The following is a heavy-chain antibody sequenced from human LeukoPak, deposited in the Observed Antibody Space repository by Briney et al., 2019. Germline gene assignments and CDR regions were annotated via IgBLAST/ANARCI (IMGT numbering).Heavy chain of an antibody. J-gene: IGHJ5*02. V-gene: IGHV1-18*01. CDR2: ISAYNNNT. CDR1: GYTFTSYG. CDR3: ARDDRTGSWSWFDP. Sequence: PVASVKVSCKASGYTFTSYGISWLRQAPGQGLEWMGWISAYNNNTNYAHNFRGRVTMTTDTSTSTAYMELRSLRSDDTAVYYCARDDRTGSWSWFDPWGQGTLVIVSS. D-gene: IGHD6-13*01.